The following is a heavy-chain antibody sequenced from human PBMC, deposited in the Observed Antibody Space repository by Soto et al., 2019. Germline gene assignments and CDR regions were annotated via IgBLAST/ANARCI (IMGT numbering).Heavy chain of an antibody. V-gene: IGHV3-11*01. D-gene: IGHD6-19*01. CDR1: RFTFSDYY. CDR2: ISSRGSTI. Sequence: EGSLRLSCAASRFTFSDYYMSWIRQAPGKGLEWISYISSRGSTIYYADSVKGRFTISRDNAKNSLYLQMNSLRAEDTAVYYCARPHSSGWYDFDYRGQGPPCTVSS. CDR3: ARPHSSGWYDFDY. J-gene: IGHJ4*02.